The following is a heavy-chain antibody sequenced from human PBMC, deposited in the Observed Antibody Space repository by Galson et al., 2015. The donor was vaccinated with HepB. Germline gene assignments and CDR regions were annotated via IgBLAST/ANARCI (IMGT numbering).Heavy chain of an antibody. V-gene: IGHV3-7*03. D-gene: IGHD1-26*01. CDR2: IKQDGSEK. CDR1: GFTLSSYR. J-gene: IGHJ4*02. CDR3: ARRRGSHSFDY. Sequence: SLRLSCAASGFTLSSYRMSWVRQAPGKGLEWVADIKQDGSEKDYVDSVKGRFTISRDNAKNSLCLQMNSLRAEDTAVYYCARRRGSHSFDYWGQGTLVTVSS.